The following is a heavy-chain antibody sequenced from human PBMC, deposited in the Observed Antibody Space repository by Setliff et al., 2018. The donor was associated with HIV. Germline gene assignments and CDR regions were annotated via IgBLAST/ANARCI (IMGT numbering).Heavy chain of an antibody. D-gene: IGHD2-2*01. Sequence: ASETLSLTCTVSGYSISSGYYWGWIRQPPGKGLEWIGFVSYTGTTHYNPSLKSRLTISIDTSENQFSLKLSSVTAADTAVYYCARLSTTSRDFDSWGQGTLVTVSS. CDR1: GYSISSGYY. CDR2: VSYTGTT. CDR3: ARLSTTSRDFDS. V-gene: IGHV4-38-2*02. J-gene: IGHJ4*02.